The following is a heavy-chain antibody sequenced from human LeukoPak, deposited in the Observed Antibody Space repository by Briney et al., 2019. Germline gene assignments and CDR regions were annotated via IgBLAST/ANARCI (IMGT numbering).Heavy chain of an antibody. J-gene: IGHJ6*04. CDR2: IYPGDSDT. D-gene: IGHD3-10*01. Sequence: GESLKISCKGSGYIFTSYWIGWVRQMPGKGLERMGIIYPGDSDTRSSPSFQGQVNISADKSISIVYLQWSSLKASDTAMYYCARSDQLKWFGDPRRPYYYGMDVWGEGTTVTVSS. CDR1: GYIFTSYW. CDR3: ARSDQLKWFGDPRRPYYYGMDV. V-gene: IGHV5-51*01.